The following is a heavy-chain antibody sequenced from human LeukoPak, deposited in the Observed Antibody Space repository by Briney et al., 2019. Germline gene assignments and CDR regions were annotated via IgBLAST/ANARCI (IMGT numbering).Heavy chain of an antibody. CDR1: GYSLTSYW. Sequence: GESLKISCKGSGYSLTSYWIGWVRQMPGKGLEWMGIIYPGDSDTRYSPSFQGQVTISADKSISTAYLQWSSLKASDTAMYYCARRPPPIYCSGGSCPELPFDYWGQGTLVTVSS. CDR3: ARRPPPIYCSGGSCPELPFDY. CDR2: IYPGDSDT. J-gene: IGHJ4*02. V-gene: IGHV5-51*01. D-gene: IGHD2-15*01.